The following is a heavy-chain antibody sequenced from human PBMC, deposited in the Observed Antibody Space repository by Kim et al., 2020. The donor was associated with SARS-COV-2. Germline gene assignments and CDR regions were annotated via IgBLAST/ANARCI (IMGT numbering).Heavy chain of an antibody. CDR2: EK. V-gene: IGHV3-7*01. D-gene: IGHD3-16*01. Sequence: EKYYVDSVKSRFPIARDNAKNSLYMKMNSLRAEDTAVYYCARELGGGFDYWGQGTLVTVSS. CDR3: ARELGGGFDY. J-gene: IGHJ4*02.